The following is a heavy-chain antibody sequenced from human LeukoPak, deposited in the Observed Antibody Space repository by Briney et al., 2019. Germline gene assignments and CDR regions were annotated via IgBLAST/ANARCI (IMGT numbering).Heavy chain of an antibody. D-gene: IGHD4-17*01. CDR2: INHSGST. CDR3: ARGQYGDYVDY. V-gene: IGHV4-34*01. J-gene: IGHJ4*02. CDR1: GFTFNSYW. Sequence: GSLRLSCAASGFTFNSYWMSWIRQPPGKGLEWIGEINHSGSTNYNPSLKSRVTISVDTSKNQFSLKLSSVTAADTAVYYCARGQYGDYVDYWGQGTLVTVSS.